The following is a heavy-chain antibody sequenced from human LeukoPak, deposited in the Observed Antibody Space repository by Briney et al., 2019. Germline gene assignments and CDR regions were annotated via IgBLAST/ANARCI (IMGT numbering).Heavy chain of an antibody. V-gene: IGHV1-69*05. J-gene: IGHJ4*02. CDR1: AGTFSSYA. D-gene: IGHD2-2*01. CDR2: IIPIFDTA. Sequence: GSSVKVSCKASAGTFSSYAISCERQAPEQGLEWMGGIIPIFDTANYAQKFQGRVTITTDESTSTAYMELSSLRSEDTAVYYCARGYCSSTSCSHPYDYWGQGTLVTVSS. CDR3: ARGYCSSTSCSHPYDY.